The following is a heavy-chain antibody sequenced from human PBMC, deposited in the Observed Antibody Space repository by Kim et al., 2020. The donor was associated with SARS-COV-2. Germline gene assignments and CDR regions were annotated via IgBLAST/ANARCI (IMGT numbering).Heavy chain of an antibody. CDR3: ARVRSSGWWGDWFDP. D-gene: IGHD6-19*01. CDR2: ISSSSSYI. Sequence: GGSLRLSCAASGFTFSSYSMNWVRQAPGKGLEWVSSISSSSSYIYYADSVKGRFTISRDNAKNSLYLQMNSLRAEDTAVYYCARVRSSGWWGDWFDPWGQGTLVTVSS. J-gene: IGHJ5*02. V-gene: IGHV3-21*01. CDR1: GFTFSSYS.